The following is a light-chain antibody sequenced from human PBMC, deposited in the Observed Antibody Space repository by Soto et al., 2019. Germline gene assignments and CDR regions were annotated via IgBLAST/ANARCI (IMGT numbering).Light chain of an antibody. V-gene: IGKV1-39*01. Sequence: DIQMTQSPSSLSASVEDRFIITCRASQSISNHLNWYQQKPGKAPKLLIFAASSLQSGVPSRFSGSGSGTDFTLTISSLQPEDFATYYCQQSYSTPRTFGQGTKVDIK. CDR1: QSISNH. CDR3: QQSYSTPRT. J-gene: IGKJ1*01. CDR2: AAS.